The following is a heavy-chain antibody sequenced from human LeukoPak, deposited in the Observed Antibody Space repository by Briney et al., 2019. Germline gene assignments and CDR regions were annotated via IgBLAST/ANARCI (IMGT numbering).Heavy chain of an antibody. CDR2: IFHSGST. CDR3: ARASGSYGSGSYYYYGMDV. D-gene: IGHD3-10*01. J-gene: IGHJ6*04. Sequence: SETLSLTCAVSGYSISSGYYWGWIRQPPGKGLERIGSIFHSGSTYYNPSLKSRVNMSVDTSKNQISLKLSSVTAADTAVYYCARASGSYGSGSYYYYGMDVWGKGTTVTVSS. V-gene: IGHV4-38-2*01. CDR1: GYSISSGYY.